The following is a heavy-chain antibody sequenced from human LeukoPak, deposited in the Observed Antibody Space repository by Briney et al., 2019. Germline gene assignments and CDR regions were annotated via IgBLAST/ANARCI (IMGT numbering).Heavy chain of an antibody. J-gene: IGHJ4*02. CDR3: AKDAHYDFWSGSGYFDY. CDR2: IRYDGSNK. Sequence: GGSLRLSCAASGFTFSSYGMHWVRQAPGKGLERVAFIRYDGSNKYYADSVTGRFTISRDNSKNTLYLQMNSLRAEDTAVYYCAKDAHYDFWSGSGYFDYWGQGTLVTVSS. V-gene: IGHV3-30*02. D-gene: IGHD3-3*01. CDR1: GFTFSSYG.